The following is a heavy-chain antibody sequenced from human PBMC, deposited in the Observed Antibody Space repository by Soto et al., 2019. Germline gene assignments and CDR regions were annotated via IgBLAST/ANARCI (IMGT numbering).Heavy chain of an antibody. CDR3: AKNFIPLSPDLYFDS. D-gene: IGHD3-16*01. CDR1: GFTFRSYG. CDR2: ISYDGSYK. J-gene: IGHJ4*02. V-gene: IGHV3-30*18. Sequence: PGESLRLSCAASGFTFRSYGTHWARQAPGRGLEWVAVISYDGSYKSYEDSAKGRFTISRDNYKNTLHLQMDSLRAEDTAVYYCAKNFIPLSPDLYFDSWGQGTLVTVSS.